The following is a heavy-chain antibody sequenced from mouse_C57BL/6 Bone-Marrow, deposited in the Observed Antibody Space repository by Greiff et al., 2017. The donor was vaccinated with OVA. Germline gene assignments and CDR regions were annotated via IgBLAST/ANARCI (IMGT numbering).Heavy chain of an antibody. CDR3: ARYYYYGYYIDY. V-gene: IGHV5-4*01. Sequence: EVQVVESGGGLVKPGGSLKLSCAASGFTFSSYAMSWVRQTPEKRLEWVATISDGGSYTYYPDNVKGRFTISRDNAKNNLYLQMSHLKSEDTAMYYCARYYYYGYYIDYWGQGTTRTVSS. J-gene: IGHJ2*01. D-gene: IGHD1-1*01. CDR1: GFTFSSYA. CDR2: ISDGGSYT.